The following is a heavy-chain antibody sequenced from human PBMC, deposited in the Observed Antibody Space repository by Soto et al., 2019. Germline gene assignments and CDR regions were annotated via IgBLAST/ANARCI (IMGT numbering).Heavy chain of an antibody. J-gene: IGHJ6*02. CDR3: AREIAARPVRGYYYYGMDV. CDR2: ISSSSSYT. D-gene: IGHD6-6*01. CDR1: GFTFSDYY. V-gene: IGHV3-11*06. Sequence: GSLRLSCAASGFTFSDYYMSWIRQAPGKGLEWVSYISSSSSYTNYADSVKGRFTISRDNAKNSLYLQMNSLRAEDTAVYYCAREIAARPVRGYYYYGMDVWGQGTTVTVSS.